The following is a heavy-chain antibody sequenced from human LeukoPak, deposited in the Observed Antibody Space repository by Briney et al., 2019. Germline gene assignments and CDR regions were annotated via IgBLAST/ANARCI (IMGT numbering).Heavy chain of an antibody. CDR2: IKEDGSEK. Sequence: PGGSLRLSCVASAFTYRSFWMSWVRQVPGKGLEWVANIKEDGSEKHYVDSVKGRFTISRDNAKNSLYLQVSSLRAEDSAVYYCARSIGLTGGGVDVWGRGTTVTVSS. D-gene: IGHD3-9*01. V-gene: IGHV3-7*03. J-gene: IGHJ6*02. CDR3: ARSIGLTGGGVDV. CDR1: AFTYRSFW.